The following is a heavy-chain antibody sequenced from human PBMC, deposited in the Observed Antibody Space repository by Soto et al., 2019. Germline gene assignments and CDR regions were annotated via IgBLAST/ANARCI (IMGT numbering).Heavy chain of an antibody. CDR2: IIPIFGTA. V-gene: IGHV1-69*01. Sequence: QVQLVQSGAEVKKPGSSVKVSCKASGGTFSSYAISWVRQAPGQGLEWMGGIIPIFGTANYAQEFQGRVTITADESTSTAYMELSSLRSEDTAMYYCARAGFSGTYYYYYGMDVWGQGTTVTVCS. D-gene: IGHD5-12*01. CDR3: ARAGFSGTYYYYYGMDV. J-gene: IGHJ6*02. CDR1: GGTFSSYA.